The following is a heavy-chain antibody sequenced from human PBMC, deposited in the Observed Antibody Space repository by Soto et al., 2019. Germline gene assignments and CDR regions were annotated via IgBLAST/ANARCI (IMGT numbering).Heavy chain of an antibody. Sequence: EVQLLESGGALVQPGGSLRLSCAASGFTFSSYAMSWVRQAPGRGLEGVSAISGSGGSTYYVDSGKGRFTIARDNSKNTQYLQMNRLRAEDTAVYYCAKGHSSSWFLFDYWGQGTLGTVSS. J-gene: IGHJ4*02. CDR3: AKGHSSSWFLFDY. CDR2: ISGSGGST. D-gene: IGHD6-13*01. CDR1: GFTFSSYA. V-gene: IGHV3-23*01.